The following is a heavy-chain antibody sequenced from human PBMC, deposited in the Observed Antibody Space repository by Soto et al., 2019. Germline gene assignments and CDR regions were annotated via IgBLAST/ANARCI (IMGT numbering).Heavy chain of an antibody. D-gene: IGHD3-22*01. CDR1: GYTLTELS. Sequence: ASGKVSCKVSGYTLTELSMHWVRQAPGKGLEWMGGFDPEDGETIYAQKFQGRVTMTEDTSTDTAYMELSSLRSEDTAVYYCATPPPGGWIVVVLWGQGTLVTVSS. CDR2: FDPEDGET. V-gene: IGHV1-24*01. CDR3: ATPPPGGWIVVVL. J-gene: IGHJ4*02.